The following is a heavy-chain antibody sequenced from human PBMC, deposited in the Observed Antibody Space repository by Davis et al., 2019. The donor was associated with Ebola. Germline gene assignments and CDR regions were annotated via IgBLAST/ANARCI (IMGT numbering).Heavy chain of an antibody. Sequence: ESLKISCAASGFTFSGSAMHWVRQASGKGLEWVGRIRSKANSYATAYAASVKGRFTISRDDSKNTAYLQMNSLKTEDTAVYYCTRHLIYYGSGDNFDYWGQGTLVTVSS. CDR1: GFTFSGSA. J-gene: IGHJ4*02. V-gene: IGHV3-73*01. D-gene: IGHD3-10*01. CDR2: IRSKANSYAT. CDR3: TRHLIYYGSGDNFDY.